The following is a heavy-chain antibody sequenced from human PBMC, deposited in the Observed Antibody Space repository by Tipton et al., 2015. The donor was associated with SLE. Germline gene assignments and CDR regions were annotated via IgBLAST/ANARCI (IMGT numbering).Heavy chain of an antibody. V-gene: IGHV4-39*07. CDR3: ARAGPGGSAFDI. D-gene: IGHD1-26*01. CDR1: GGSISSGSYY. J-gene: IGHJ3*02. CDR2: INHSGST. Sequence: TLSLTCTVSGGSISSGSYYWSWIRQPPGKGLEWIGEINHSGSTNYNPSLKSRVTISVDTSKNQFSLKLSSVTAADTAVYYCARAGPGGSAFDIWGQGTMVTVSS.